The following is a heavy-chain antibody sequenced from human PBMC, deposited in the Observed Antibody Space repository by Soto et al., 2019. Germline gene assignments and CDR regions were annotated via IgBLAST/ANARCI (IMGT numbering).Heavy chain of an antibody. V-gene: IGHV3-23*01. CDR2: VTGSGSST. Sequence: GGSLKLSCAASGFTFSSYSMNWVRQAPGKGLEWVSGVTGSGSSTYYAYSVKGRFTISRDNSKDTLYLQMNSLRAEDTAVYYCAKDTAPDYWGQGTLVTVSS. CDR3: AKDTAPDY. J-gene: IGHJ4*02. CDR1: GFTFSSYS.